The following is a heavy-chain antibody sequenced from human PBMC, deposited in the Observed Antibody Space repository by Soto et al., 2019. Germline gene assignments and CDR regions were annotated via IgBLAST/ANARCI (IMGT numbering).Heavy chain of an antibody. D-gene: IGHD6-13*01. CDR3: ARINSSWFDY. V-gene: IGHV4-39*01. J-gene: IGHJ4*02. Sequence: QLQLQESGPGLVKPSETLSLTCTVSGGSISSSSYYWGWIRQPPGKGLEWIGSIYYSGSTHYNPSLTSRVTIYVDTSKNQFSLKLSSVTAADAAVYYCARINSSWFDYWGQGTLVTVSS. CDR1: GGSISSSSYY. CDR2: IYYSGST.